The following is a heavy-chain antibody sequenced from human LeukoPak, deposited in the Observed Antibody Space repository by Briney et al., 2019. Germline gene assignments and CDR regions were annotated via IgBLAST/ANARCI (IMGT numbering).Heavy chain of an antibody. D-gene: IGHD3-16*01. CDR3: ACEPAVMNYYYMDV. J-gene: IGHJ6*03. CDR1: GFTFSNYN. CDR2: ISSSRSYI. Sequence: GGSLRLSCAASGFTFSNYNMNWVRQAPGKGLEWVSSISSSRSYIYYADSVKGRFTISRDNAKNSLYLQMNSLRAEDTAVYYCACEPAVMNYYYMDVWGKGTTVTVSS. V-gene: IGHV3-21*01.